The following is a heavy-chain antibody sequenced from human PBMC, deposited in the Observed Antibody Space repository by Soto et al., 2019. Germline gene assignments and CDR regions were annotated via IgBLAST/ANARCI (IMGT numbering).Heavy chain of an antibody. CDR1: GFTFSSYE. CDR3: ARVLHIVATISAPDY. CDR2: ISSSGSTI. Sequence: EVQLVESGGGLVQPGGSLRLSCAASGFTFSSYEMNWVRQAPGKGLEWVSYISSSGSTIYYADSVKGRFTISRDNAKNSLYLQMNSLRAEDTAVYYCARVLHIVATISAPDYWGQGTLVTVSS. V-gene: IGHV3-48*03. J-gene: IGHJ4*02. D-gene: IGHD5-12*01.